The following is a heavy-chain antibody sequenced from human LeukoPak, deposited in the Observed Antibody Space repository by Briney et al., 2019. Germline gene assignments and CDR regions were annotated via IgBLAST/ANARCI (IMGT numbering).Heavy chain of an antibody. Sequence: GGSLRLSCAASGFTFSNYAMSWVRQAPGKGLEWVSLIYSGGKTDYADSVTGRFIISRGNSKNTVFLQMNSLRAEDTAIYYCARDRSKIEYCGGDCGMDVWGQGTMVTVSS. CDR2: IYSGGKT. CDR1: GFTFSNYA. D-gene: IGHD2-21*01. J-gene: IGHJ6*02. CDR3: ARDRSKIEYCGGDCGMDV. V-gene: IGHV3-53*01.